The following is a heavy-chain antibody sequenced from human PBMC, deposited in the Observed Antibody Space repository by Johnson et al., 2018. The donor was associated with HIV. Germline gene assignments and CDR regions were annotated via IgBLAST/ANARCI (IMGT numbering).Heavy chain of an antibody. D-gene: IGHD1-14*01. J-gene: IGHJ3*02. Sequence: VQLVESGGGLVQPGGSLRLSCAASGFTFSSYEMNWVRQAPGKGLEWVSYISSSGSTIYYADSVKGRFTISRDNAKNSLYLQMNSLRAEDTAFYYCAKDRVGIYGEPWDIWGQGTMVTVSS. CDR1: GFTFSSYE. V-gene: IGHV3-48*03. CDR2: ISSSGSTI. CDR3: AKDRVGIYGEPWDI.